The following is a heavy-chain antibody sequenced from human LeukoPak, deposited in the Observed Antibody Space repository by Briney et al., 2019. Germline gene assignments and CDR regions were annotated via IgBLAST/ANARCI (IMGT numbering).Heavy chain of an antibody. D-gene: IGHD5-12*01. J-gene: IGHJ4*02. CDR1: GFTFSSYG. Sequence: HPGGSLRLSCAASGFTFSSYGMHWVRQAPGKGLEWVAVISYDGSSKYYADSVKGRFTISRDNSKNTLYLQMNSLRAEDTAVYYCAKDRAYSGYDLLDLYWGQGTLVTVSS. V-gene: IGHV3-30*18. CDR3: AKDRAYSGYDLLDLY. CDR2: ISYDGSSK.